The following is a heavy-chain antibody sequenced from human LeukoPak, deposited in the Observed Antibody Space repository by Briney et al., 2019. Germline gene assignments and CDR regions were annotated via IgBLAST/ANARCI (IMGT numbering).Heavy chain of an antibody. D-gene: IGHD3-22*01. CDR3: ARHTGGDSSGYNDY. V-gene: IGHV4-59*01. Sequence: SETLSLTCTVSGGSISSYYWSWLRQPPGKGLEWIGYIYYSGSTNYNPSLKSRVTISVDTSKNQFSLTLSSVTAADTAVYYCARHTGGDSSGYNDYWGQGTLVTVSS. CDR2: IYYSGST. J-gene: IGHJ4*02. CDR1: GGSISSYY.